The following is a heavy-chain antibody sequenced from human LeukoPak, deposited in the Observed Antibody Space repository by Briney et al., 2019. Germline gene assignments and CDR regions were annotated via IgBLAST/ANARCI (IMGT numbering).Heavy chain of an antibody. CDR1: GGSISSFY. J-gene: IGHJ3*02. Sequence: SETLSLTRTVSGGSISSFYWSWIRQPAGKGLEWIGRIYTSGSTNYNPSLKSRVTISVDTSKNQFSLKLSSVTAADTAVYYCASSQYYDFWSGLRLGAFDIWGQGTMVTVSS. V-gene: IGHV4-4*07. D-gene: IGHD3-3*01. CDR2: IYTSGST. CDR3: ASSQYYDFWSGLRLGAFDI.